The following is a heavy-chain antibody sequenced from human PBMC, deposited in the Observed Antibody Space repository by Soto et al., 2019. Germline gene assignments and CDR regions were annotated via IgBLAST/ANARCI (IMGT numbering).Heavy chain of an antibody. D-gene: IGHD6-13*01. Sequence: QVQLVQSGAEVKKPGSSVKVSCKASGGTFSSYAISWVRQAPGQGLEWMGGIIPIFGTANYAQKFQGKVTITADESTSTSYMERSSLRSEDTAVYYCAREGEQQLFSDYWAQGTRVTFSS. V-gene: IGHV1-69*01. CDR2: IIPIFGTA. CDR3: AREGEQQLFSDY. CDR1: GGTFSSYA. J-gene: IGHJ4*02.